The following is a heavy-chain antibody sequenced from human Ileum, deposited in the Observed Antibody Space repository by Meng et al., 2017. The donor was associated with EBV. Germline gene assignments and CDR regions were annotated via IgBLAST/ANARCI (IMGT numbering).Heavy chain of an antibody. V-gene: IGHV3-23*04. CDR2: ISGSGDNI. CDR1: GFTSSSHT. D-gene: IGHD1-14*01. CDR3: ARVPGGINMWFDP. Sequence: EREGVESGGGLVQPGGSLRLSCAASGFTSSSHTMTWVRQAPGTGLEWVSAISGSGDNIWYADSVKARFTISRDNSKNTLYLQMNSLRVEDTAVYFCARVPGGINMWFDPWGQGTLVTVSS. J-gene: IGHJ5*02.